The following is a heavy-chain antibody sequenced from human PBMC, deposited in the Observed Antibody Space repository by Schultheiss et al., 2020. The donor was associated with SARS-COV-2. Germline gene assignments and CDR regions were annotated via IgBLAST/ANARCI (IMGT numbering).Heavy chain of an antibody. V-gene: IGHV4-34*01. CDR3: ARDPHSDRPFDY. J-gene: IGHJ4*02. CDR2: INHSGGT. Sequence: SETLSLTCAVYGGSFSGYYWNWIRQPPGKGLEWIGEINHSGGTNYNPSLKSRVTISVDTSKNQFSLKLSSVTAADTAVYYCARDPHSDRPFDYWGQGTLVTVSS. D-gene: IGHD2-21*02. CDR1: GGSFSGYY.